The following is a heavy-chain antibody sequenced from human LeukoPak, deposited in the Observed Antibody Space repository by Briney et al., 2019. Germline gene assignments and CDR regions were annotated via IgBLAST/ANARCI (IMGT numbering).Heavy chain of an antibody. CDR2: FDPEDGET. D-gene: IGHD6-13*01. CDR1: GYTLTELS. CDR3: ATYGGLIAAAGSDY. J-gene: IGHJ4*02. V-gene: IGHV1-24*01. Sequence: ASVKVSCKVSGYTLTELSMHWVRQAPGKGLEWMGGFDPEDGETIYAQKFQGRVTMTEDTSTDTAYMELSSLRSEDTSAYYCATYGGLIAAAGSDYWGQGTLVTVSS.